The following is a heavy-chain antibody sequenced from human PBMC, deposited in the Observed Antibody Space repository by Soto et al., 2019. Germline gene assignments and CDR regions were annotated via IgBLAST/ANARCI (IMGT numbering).Heavy chain of an antibody. J-gene: IGHJ4*02. Sequence: QVQLVESGGGVVQPGRSLRLSCAASGFTFSSYGMHWVRQAPGKGLEWVAVISYDGSNKYYADSVKGRFTISRDNSKNTLYLQMNSLRAEDTAAYYCAKDGCYDSRGYYYVGLDYWGQGTLVTVSS. V-gene: IGHV3-30*18. CDR3: AKDGCYDSRGYYYVGLDY. CDR2: ISYDGSNK. CDR1: GFTFSSYG. D-gene: IGHD3-22*01.